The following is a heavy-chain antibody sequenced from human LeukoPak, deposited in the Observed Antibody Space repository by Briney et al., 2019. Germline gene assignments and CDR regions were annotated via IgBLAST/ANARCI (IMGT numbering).Heavy chain of an antibody. V-gene: IGHV3-33*08. CDR2: IWYDGSNK. D-gene: IGHD4-17*01. Sequence: GGSLRLSCAASGFTFSDYYMSWIRQAPGKGLEWVAVIWYDGSNKYYADSVKGRFTISRDNSKNTLYLQMNNLRAEDTAVYYCARAPTVTDIDYWGQGTLVTVSS. J-gene: IGHJ4*02. CDR3: ARAPTVTDIDY. CDR1: GFTFSDYY.